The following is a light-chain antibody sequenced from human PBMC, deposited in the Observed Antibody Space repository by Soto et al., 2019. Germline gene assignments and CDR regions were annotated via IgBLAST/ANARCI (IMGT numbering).Light chain of an antibody. J-gene: IGLJ3*02. CDR1: RSDVGGYNY. Sequence: QSALTQPASVSGSPGQSIAISCTGTRSDVGGYNYVSWYQQPPGKAPKLIIYDVSDRPSGVSTRFSGSKSGNTASLTISGLQADDEADYYCSSYTSQSTVVFGGGTKLTAL. CDR3: SSYTSQSTVV. V-gene: IGLV2-14*01. CDR2: DVS.